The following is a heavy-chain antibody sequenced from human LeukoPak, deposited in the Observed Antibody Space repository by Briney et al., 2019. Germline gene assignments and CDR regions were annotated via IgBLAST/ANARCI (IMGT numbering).Heavy chain of an antibody. CDR3: ARRYPYSSAWHLSAFDV. Sequence: GGSLRLSCAASAFTVSSNYMSWVRQAPGKGLEWVSIIYSGGTTYYADSVKGRFTISRDNSKNTLYLQMNSLRAEDTAVYYCARRYPYSSAWHLSAFDVWGQGTMVTVSS. V-gene: IGHV3-66*01. D-gene: IGHD6-19*01. CDR2: IYSGGTT. CDR1: AFTVSSNY. J-gene: IGHJ3*01.